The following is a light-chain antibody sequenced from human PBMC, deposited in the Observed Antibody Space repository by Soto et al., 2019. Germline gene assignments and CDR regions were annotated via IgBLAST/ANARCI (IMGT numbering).Light chain of an antibody. J-gene: IGLJ1*01. V-gene: IGLV2-14*03. Sequence: QSALTQPASVSGSPGQSITISCAGTSSDVGAYNYVSWYQHHPGKAPKLMIYDVNNRPSGDSNRFSGSKSGNTASLTISGLQADDEADYYCSSWTSVAPSVFGSVTNVPVL. CDR1: SSDVGAYNY. CDR2: DVN. CDR3: SSWTSVAPSV.